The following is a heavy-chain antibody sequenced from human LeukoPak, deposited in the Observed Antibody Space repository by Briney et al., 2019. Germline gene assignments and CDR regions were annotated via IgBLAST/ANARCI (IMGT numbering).Heavy chain of an antibody. D-gene: IGHD3-22*01. CDR3: ARDSTDSSGYKIYYYYGMDV. CDR1: GFTFSSYE. CDR2: IISSGSTL. J-gene: IGHJ6*02. V-gene: IGHV3-48*03. Sequence: PGGSLSLPCEASGFTFSSYEMNWFGQAPGKGLEWVSYIISSGSTLYYADSVKGRFNISRDNPKNSMYLQMNRLRAEDTAVYYCARDSTDSSGYKIYYYYGMDVWGQGTLVTVS.